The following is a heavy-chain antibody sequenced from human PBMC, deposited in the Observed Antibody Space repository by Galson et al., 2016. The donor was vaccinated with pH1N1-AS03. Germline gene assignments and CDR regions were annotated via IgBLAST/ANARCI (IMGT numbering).Heavy chain of an antibody. D-gene: IGHD4-11*01. V-gene: IGHV5-51*01. CDR1: GYRFSTYY. CDR3: ARHSQCTRGTCYSSYFYALDV. Sequence: QSGAEVKKPGESLNISCQGSGYRFSTYYIAWVRQMPGKGLEWMGIFHPGDSDTKYHPSFQGLVTMSADKSPNTAYLHWSSLKASDTAIYYCARHSQCTRGTCYSSYFYALDVWGRGTAVTVS. CDR2: FHPGDSDT. J-gene: IGHJ6*02.